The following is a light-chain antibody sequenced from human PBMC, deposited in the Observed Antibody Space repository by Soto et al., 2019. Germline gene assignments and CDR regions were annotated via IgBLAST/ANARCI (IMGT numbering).Light chain of an antibody. V-gene: IGKV1-9*01. Sequence: IQLTQSPSSLSASVGDRVTITCRASQDISGYLAWYQQNPGQAPKLLIYSVSTLHSGVSSRFSGSGSGTDFTLTISSLHPADFSTYYCQQFKSYPYTFGQGTKLEIK. CDR1: QDISGY. CDR3: QQFKSYPYT. J-gene: IGKJ2*01. CDR2: SVS.